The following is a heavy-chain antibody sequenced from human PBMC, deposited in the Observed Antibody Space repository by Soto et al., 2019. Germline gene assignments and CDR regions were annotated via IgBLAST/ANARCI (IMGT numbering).Heavy chain of an antibody. J-gene: IGHJ6*02. CDR3: AKGGITRPYYSAMDV. CDR2: LSGSGSST. CDR1: GFIFSDYA. Sequence: EVQLLESEGGLVQPGRSLRLSCAASGFIFSDYAMSWVRQAPGKGLEWVSALSGSGSSTYYADSVKGRFTISRDNLKNTVSLQMNQLPAEDTAVYSCAKGGITRPYYSAMDVWGHGTTVTVSS. V-gene: IGHV3-23*01.